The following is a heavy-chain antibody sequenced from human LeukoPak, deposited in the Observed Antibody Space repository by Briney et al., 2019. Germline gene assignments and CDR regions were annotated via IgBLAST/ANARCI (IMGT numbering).Heavy chain of an antibody. D-gene: IGHD3-10*01. CDR2: INPNSGGT. CDR1: GYTFTGYY. V-gene: IGHV1-2*02. Sequence: ASVKVSCKASGYTFTGYYMHWVRQAPGQGLEWMGWINPNSGGTNYAQKFQGRVTMTRDTSISTAYMELSRLRSDDTAVYYCARVSLWFGELLYGGFDYWGQGTLVTVSS. J-gene: IGHJ4*02. CDR3: ARVSLWFGELLYGGFDY.